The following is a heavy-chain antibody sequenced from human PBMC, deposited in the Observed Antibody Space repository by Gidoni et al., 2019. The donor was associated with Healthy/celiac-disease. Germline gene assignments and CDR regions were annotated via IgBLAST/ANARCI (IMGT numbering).Heavy chain of an antibody. V-gene: IGHV2-70*15. J-gene: IGHJ4*02. CDR3: ARSTMVRGEFDY. CDR1: GFSLSTSGMC. Sequence: QVTLRESGPALVKPTQTLTLTCTFSGFSLSTSGMCVSWIRQPPGKALEWLARIDWDDDKYYSTSLKTRLTISKDTSKNQVVLTMTNMDPVDTATYYCARSTMVRGEFDYWGQGTLVTVSS. CDR2: IDWDDDK. D-gene: IGHD3-10*01.